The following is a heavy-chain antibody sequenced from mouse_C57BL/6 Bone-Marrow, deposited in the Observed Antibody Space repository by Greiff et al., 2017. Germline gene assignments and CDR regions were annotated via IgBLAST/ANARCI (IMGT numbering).Heavy chain of an antibody. J-gene: IGHJ3*01. CDR1: GFSFNTYA. V-gene: IGHV10-1*01. CDR3: VRQDWFAY. CDR2: IRSKSNNYAT. Sequence: EVQVVESGGGLVQPKGSLKLSCAASGFSFNTYAMNWVRQAPGKGLEWVARIRSKSNNYATYYADSVKARFTISRDDSESMLYLQMNNFETEDTAMYYCVRQDWFAYWGQGTLVTVSA.